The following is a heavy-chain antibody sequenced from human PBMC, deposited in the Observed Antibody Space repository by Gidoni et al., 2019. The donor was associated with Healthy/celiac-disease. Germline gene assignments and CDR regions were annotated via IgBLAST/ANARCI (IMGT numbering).Heavy chain of an antibody. CDR1: GGTFSSYA. V-gene: IGHV1-69*04. J-gene: IGHJ3*02. D-gene: IGHD2-21*02. CDR3: EYGGDERGHDAFDI. CDR2: IIPILGIA. Sequence: EVKKPGSSVKVSCKASGGTFSSYAISWVRQAPGQGLEWMGRIIPILGIANYAQKFQGRVTITADKSTSTAYMELSSLRSEDTAVYYCEYGGDERGHDAFDIWGQGTMVTVSS.